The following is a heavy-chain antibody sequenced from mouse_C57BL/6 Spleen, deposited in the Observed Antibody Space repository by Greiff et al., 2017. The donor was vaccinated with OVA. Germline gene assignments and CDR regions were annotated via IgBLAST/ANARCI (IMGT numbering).Heavy chain of an antibody. J-gene: IGHJ2*01. CDR2: IRSKSSNYAT. CDR1: GFTFNTYA. V-gene: IGHV10-3*01. D-gene: IGHD1-1*01. Sequence: EVQGVESGGGLVQPKGSLKLSCAASGFTFNTYAMHWVRQAPGKGLEWVARIRSKSSNYATYYADSVKDRFTISRDDSQSMLYLQMNNLKTEDTAMYYCVREGTLLLRFDYWGQGTTLTVSS. CDR3: VREGTLLLRFDY.